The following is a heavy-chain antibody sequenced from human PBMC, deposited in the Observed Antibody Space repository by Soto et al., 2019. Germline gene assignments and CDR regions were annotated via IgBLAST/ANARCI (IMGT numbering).Heavy chain of an antibody. V-gene: IGHV4-4*02. J-gene: IGHJ4*02. CDR3: TKDRSGNPYYSDN. CDR1: VGSISSNNW. CDR2: IYHSGRT. D-gene: IGHD3-3*01. Sequence: PSETLSLTCAVSVGSISSNNWCIWVRQAPGKGLEWIGEIYHSGRTSYNPSLRSRVTMSVDKSKNQFSLIVTSVTAADTAVYYCTKDRSGNPYYSDNWGPGTLVTVSS.